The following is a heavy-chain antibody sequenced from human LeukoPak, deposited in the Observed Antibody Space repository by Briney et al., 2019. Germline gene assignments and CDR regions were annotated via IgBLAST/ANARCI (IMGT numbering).Heavy chain of an antibody. CDR1: GFTFSNYW. CDR2: VNGDGTTT. V-gene: IGHV3-74*01. CDR3: SRSRGHLDY. Sequence: GGSLRLSCAASGFTFSNYWMHWVRQAPGKGLVWVSRVNGDGTTTDYADSVKGRFTISRDNAKNSLYLQMNSLRDGDTAVYYCSRSRGHLDYWGQGTLVTVSS. J-gene: IGHJ4*02.